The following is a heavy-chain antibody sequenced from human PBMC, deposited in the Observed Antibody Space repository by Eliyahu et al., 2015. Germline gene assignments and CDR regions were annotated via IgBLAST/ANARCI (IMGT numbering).Heavy chain of an antibody. D-gene: IGHD3-3*01. Sequence: QLQLQESGPGLVKPSETLSLTCTVSGGSIXSSSYYWGWXRQPXGKGXEWIGSIYYSGXTYYNPSLXSRVTISVDTSKNQFSLKLSSVTAADTAVYYCARPGASGYSLDYWGQGTLVTVSS. CDR2: IYYSGXT. V-gene: IGHV4-39*01. CDR3: ARPGASGYSLDY. J-gene: IGHJ4*02. CDR1: GGSIXSSSYY.